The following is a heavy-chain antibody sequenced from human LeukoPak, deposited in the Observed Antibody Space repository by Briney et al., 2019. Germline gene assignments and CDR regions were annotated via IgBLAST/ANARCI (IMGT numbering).Heavy chain of an antibody. V-gene: IGHV3-15*01. CDR1: GFAFSNAW. CDR3: TSDDPVNRS. CDR2: IKSKTNGETT. J-gene: IGHJ4*02. Sequence: GGSLRLSRAASGFAFSNAWMSWVRQAPGKGREWVGRIKSKTNGETTDYAAPLKGRFTISRDDSKNTLFLQVNTLKTEDTAMYYCTSDDPVNRSWGQGTLVTVSS.